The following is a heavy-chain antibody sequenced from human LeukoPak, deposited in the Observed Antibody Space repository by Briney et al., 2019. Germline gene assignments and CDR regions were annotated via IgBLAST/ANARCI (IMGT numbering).Heavy chain of an antibody. CDR1: GFTLRSYS. CDR3: AKETSGYCAGGACYSYHYFDS. D-gene: IGHD2-15*01. Sequence: GGSLRLSCAASGFTLRSYSLNWVRQAPGKGLEWVSYISISSSTIYYADSVKGRFTISRDNSRNMLFLQMNSLRVEDTAIYYCAKETSGYCAGGACYSYHYFDSWGQGILVTVSS. V-gene: IGHV3-48*04. J-gene: IGHJ4*02. CDR2: ISISSSTI.